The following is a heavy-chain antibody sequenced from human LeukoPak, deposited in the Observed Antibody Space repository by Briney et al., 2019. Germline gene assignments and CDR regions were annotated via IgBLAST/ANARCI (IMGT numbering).Heavy chain of an antibody. D-gene: IGHD1-14*01. Sequence: SETLSLTCGVSGGSFSGHYWTWLRQTPGKGLGWMGEINHGGVTNYNPSLKSRVSISTDTSKNEISLNMSSVTAADTGIYYCARGRNWQTFYHYYMDVWGKGATVTVS. J-gene: IGHJ6*03. CDR2: INHGGVT. CDR1: GGSFSGHY. CDR3: ARGRNWQTFYHYYMDV. V-gene: IGHV4-34*01.